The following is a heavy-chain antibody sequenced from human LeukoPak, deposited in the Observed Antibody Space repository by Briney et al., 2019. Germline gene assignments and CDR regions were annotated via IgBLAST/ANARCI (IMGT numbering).Heavy chain of an antibody. J-gene: IGHJ5*02. D-gene: IGHD1-26*01. CDR3: AKKYSTGLDP. CDR2: INGSGGST. Sequence: GGSLRLSCAASGFTFSSYAMSWVRQAPGKGLEWVSDINGSGGSTYYADSVKGRFTISRDNSKDTLYLQMNSLRAEDTAVYYCAKKYSTGLDPWGQGTLVTVSS. V-gene: IGHV3-23*01. CDR1: GFTFSSYA.